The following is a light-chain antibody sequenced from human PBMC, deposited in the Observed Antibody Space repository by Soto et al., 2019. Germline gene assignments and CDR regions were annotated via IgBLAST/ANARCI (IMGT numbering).Light chain of an antibody. CDR1: HDISSY. CDR2: GAS. V-gene: IGKV1-9*01. J-gene: IGKJ3*01. CDR3: QELNSYPRT. Sequence: DIQLTQSPSFLSAYVGDRVTITCRASHDISSYLAWYQQTPGKAPKLLIYGASTLQSGVPSRFSGSGSGTEFTLTVSSLQPEDFATYFCQELNSYPRTVGPVAKVDIK.